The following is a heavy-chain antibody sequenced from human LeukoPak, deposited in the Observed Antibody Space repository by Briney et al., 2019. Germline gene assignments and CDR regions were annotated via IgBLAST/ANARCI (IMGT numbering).Heavy chain of an antibody. D-gene: IGHD2-2*01. CDR2: IYYSGST. CDR3: ARPNVGGYCSSTSCPSPHAFDI. CDR1: GGSISSSSYY. V-gene: IGHV4-39*01. Sequence: SETLSLTCTVSGGSISSSSYYWGWIRQPPGKGLEWIGSIYYSGSTYYNPSLKSRVTISVDTSKNQFSLKLSSVTAADTAVYYCARPNVGGYCSSTSCPSPHAFDIWGQGTMVTVSS. J-gene: IGHJ3*02.